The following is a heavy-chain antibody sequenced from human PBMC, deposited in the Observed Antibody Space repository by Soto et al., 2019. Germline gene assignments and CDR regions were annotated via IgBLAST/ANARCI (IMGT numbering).Heavy chain of an antibody. Sequence: PSETLSLTCTVSGGSISSYYWSWIRQPAGKGLEWIGRIYTSGSTNYNPSLKSRVTMSVDTSKNQFSLKLSSVTAADTAVYYCARVREPGIAAAGPLGYWGQGTLVTVSS. CDR2: IYTSGST. CDR3: ARVREPGIAAAGPLGY. D-gene: IGHD6-13*01. CDR1: GGSISSYY. V-gene: IGHV4-4*07. J-gene: IGHJ4*02.